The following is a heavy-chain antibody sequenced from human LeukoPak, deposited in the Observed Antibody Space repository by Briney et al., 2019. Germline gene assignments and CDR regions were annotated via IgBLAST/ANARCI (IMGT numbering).Heavy chain of an antibody. V-gene: IGHV3-30*02. J-gene: IGHJ3*02. Sequence: HGGSLRLSCAASGFTFSSYGMHWVRQAPGKGLAWVAFIRYDGSDKYVADSVKGRFTISRDNSKNTLYLQMNSLRAEDTAVYYCARLLYDSSGYPAFDIWGQGTMVTVSS. CDR1: GFTFSSYG. CDR2: IRYDGSDK. D-gene: IGHD3-22*01. CDR3: ARLLYDSSGYPAFDI.